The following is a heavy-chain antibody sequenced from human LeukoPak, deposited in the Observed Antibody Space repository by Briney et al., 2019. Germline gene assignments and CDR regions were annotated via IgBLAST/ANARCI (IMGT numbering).Heavy chain of an antibody. CDR3: ARDCSGGSCYGAFDI. CDR1: GGSISSSSYY. Sequence: SETLSLTCTVSGGSISSSSYYWSWIRQPPGKGLEWIGYIYDSGSTYYNPSLKSRITISVDTSENRFSLKLSSVTATDTAVYYCARDCSGGSCYGAFDIWGQGTMVTVSS. J-gene: IGHJ3*02. CDR2: IYDSGST. D-gene: IGHD2-15*01. V-gene: IGHV4-30-4*01.